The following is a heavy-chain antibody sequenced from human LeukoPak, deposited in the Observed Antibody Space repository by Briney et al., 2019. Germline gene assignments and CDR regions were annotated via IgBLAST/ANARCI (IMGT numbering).Heavy chain of an antibody. CDR3: ARIQTVTYLYYYYYMDV. Sequence: GGSLRLSCAASGFTFISYAIHWVRQAPGKGLEWVAVISFHGTDSFYADSVKGRFTISRDNSKNTLYLQMSSLRAEDTAVYYCARIQTVTYLYYYYYMDVWGKGTTVTVSS. J-gene: IGHJ6*03. CDR2: ISFHGTDS. CDR1: GFTFISYA. D-gene: IGHD4-17*01. V-gene: IGHV3-30*04.